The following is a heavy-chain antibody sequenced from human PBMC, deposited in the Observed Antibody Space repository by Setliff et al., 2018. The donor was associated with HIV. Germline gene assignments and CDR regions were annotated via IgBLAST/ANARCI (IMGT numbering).Heavy chain of an antibody. D-gene: IGHD6-13*01. V-gene: IGHV4-59*01. CDR1: DGSISRYY. Sequence: KTSETLSLTCTVSDGSISRYYWTWIRQPPGKALEWIGYIYYSGSTNYNPSLKSRVTLSVDTSMNQFSLKLRSVTAADTAVYYCASLHRIADFDYWGQGTLVTVSS. CDR2: IYYSGST. J-gene: IGHJ4*01. CDR3: ASLHRIADFDY.